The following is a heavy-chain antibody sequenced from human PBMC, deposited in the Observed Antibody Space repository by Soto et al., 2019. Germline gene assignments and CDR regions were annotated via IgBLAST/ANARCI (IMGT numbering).Heavy chain of an antibody. CDR3: ARRMSGPPRLVNVYYGMDV. J-gene: IGHJ6*02. D-gene: IGHD3-10*01. Sequence: EVDLVQSGTEGKKPGDSLKISCKASGYNFNNYWIAWVRQVPGKGLEWMGVIYPGDSNAKYSPSFEGQVSISVDKSTTTAYLQWSSLKASDTAIYYCARRMSGPPRLVNVYYGMDVWGQGTTVIVSS. CDR1: GYNFNNYW. V-gene: IGHV5-51*01. CDR2: IYPGDSNA.